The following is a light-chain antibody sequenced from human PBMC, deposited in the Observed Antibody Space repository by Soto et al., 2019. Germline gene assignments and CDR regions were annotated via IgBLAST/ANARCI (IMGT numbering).Light chain of an antibody. J-gene: IGKJ5*01. V-gene: IGKV3-20*01. Sequence: DIVLTQSPGTLSLSPGDRATLSCRASQSVSSRYLAWYQQKPGQAPRLLIYGASSRATGIPARFSGSGSGTDFTLTISRLEPEDFAVYYCQQYCSSPPITFGQGTRLEIK. CDR2: GAS. CDR1: QSVSSRY. CDR3: QQYCSSPPIT.